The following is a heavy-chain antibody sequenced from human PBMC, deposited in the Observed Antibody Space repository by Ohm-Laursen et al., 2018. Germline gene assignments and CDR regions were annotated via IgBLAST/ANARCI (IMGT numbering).Heavy chain of an antibody. Sequence: GSLRLSCAASGFTVSSNYMSWVRQAPGKGLEWVSVIYSGGSTYYADSVKGRFTISRDNSKNTLYLQMNSLRAEDTAVYYCARVPYYYDSSDEAFDIWGQGTMVTVSS. V-gene: IGHV3-66*01. CDR2: IYSGGST. CDR1: GFTVSSNY. J-gene: IGHJ3*02. D-gene: IGHD3-22*01. CDR3: ARVPYYYDSSDEAFDI.